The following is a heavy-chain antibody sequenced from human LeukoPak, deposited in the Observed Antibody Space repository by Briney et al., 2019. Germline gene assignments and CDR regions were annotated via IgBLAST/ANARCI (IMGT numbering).Heavy chain of an antibody. CDR3: ATDVWGRDAFDI. D-gene: IGHD7-27*01. CDR2: FDPEDGET. CDR1: GYTLTELS. Sequence: ASVKVSCKVSGYTLTELSMHWVRPAPGKGLAWLGGFDPEDGETIYAQKFQGRVTMTEDTSTDTAYMELSSLRSEDTAVYYCATDVWGRDAFDIWGQGTMVTVSS. J-gene: IGHJ3*02. V-gene: IGHV1-24*01.